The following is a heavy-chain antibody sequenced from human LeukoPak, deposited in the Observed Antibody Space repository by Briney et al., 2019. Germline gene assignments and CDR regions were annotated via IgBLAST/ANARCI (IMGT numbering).Heavy chain of an antibody. Sequence: SETLSLTCTVSGGSISSYYWSWIRQPPGKGLEWIGYIYYSGSTNYNPSLKSRVTISVDTSKNQFSLELSSVTAADTAVYYCARHGGGDYNWFDPWGQGTLVTVSS. V-gene: IGHV4-59*08. D-gene: IGHD2-21*02. J-gene: IGHJ5*02. CDR2: IYYSGST. CDR1: GGSISSYY. CDR3: ARHGGGDYNWFDP.